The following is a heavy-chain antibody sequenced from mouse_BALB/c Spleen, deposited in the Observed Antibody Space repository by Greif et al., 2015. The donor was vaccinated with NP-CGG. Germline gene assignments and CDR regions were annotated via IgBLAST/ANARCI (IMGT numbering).Heavy chain of an antibody. CDR2: INPGSGGT. CDR3: ARGLRLRAMDY. Sequence: VQLQESGAELVRPGTSVKVSCKASGYAFTNYLIEWVKQRPGQGLEWIGVINPGSGGTNYNEKFKGKATLTADKSSSTAYMQLSSPTSDDSAVYFCARGLRLRAMDYWGQGTSVTVSS. CDR1: GYAFTNYL. J-gene: IGHJ4*01. D-gene: IGHD1-2*01. V-gene: IGHV1-54*01.